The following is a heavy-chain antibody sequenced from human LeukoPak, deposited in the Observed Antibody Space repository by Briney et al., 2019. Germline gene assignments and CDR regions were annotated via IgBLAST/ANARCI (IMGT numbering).Heavy chain of an antibody. D-gene: IGHD3-22*01. Sequence: SETLSLTCTVSGGSINSGGYYWSWIRQHPGKGLEWIAYIYYSGSTYYNPSLKSRVTISVDTSKNQFSLKLSSVTAADTAVYYCASYNYDSSGYFRYFDYWGRGTLVTVSS. J-gene: IGHJ4*02. V-gene: IGHV4-31*03. CDR1: GGSINSGGYY. CDR2: IYYSGST. CDR3: ASYNYDSSGYFRYFDY.